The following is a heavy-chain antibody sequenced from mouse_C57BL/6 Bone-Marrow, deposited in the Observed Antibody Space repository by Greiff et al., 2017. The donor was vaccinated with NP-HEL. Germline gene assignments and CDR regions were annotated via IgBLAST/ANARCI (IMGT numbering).Heavy chain of an antibody. V-gene: IGHV1-9*01. CDR3: ARALYYGSSHYYAMDY. CDR2: ILPGSGST. J-gene: IGHJ4*01. D-gene: IGHD1-1*01. CDR1: GYTFTGYW. Sequence: VQLVESGAELMKPGASVKLSCKATGYTFTGYWIEWVKQRPGHGLEWIGEILPGSGSTNYNEKFKGKATFTADTSSNTAYMQLSSLTTEDSAIYYCARALYYGSSHYYAMDYWGQGTSVTVSS.